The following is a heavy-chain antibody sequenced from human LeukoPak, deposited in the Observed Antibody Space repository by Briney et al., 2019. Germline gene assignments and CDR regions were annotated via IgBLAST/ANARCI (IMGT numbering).Heavy chain of an antibody. D-gene: IGHD3-10*01. CDR3: ARDGGSGILD. Sequence: GGSLRLSCAASGCTFSSYEMNWVRQAPGKGLEWVSYISSNGSPIFYADSVKGRFTISRDNAKNSLSLLMNSLRAEDTAVYYCARDGGSGILDWGQGTLVTESS. V-gene: IGHV3-48*03. J-gene: IGHJ4*02. CDR2: ISSNGSPI. CDR1: GCTFSSYE.